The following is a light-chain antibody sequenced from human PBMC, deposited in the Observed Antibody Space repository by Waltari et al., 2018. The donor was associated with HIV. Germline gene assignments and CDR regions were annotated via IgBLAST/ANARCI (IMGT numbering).Light chain of an antibody. CDR2: NTN. Sequence: QTVVTQEPSCSVSPGGTVTLTCGLSSGSVSTPYYPSWYQHTPGQAPRTLIYNTNTRSSGVPDRFSGSILGNKAALNITGAQADDECDYYCVLYMGSGISVFGGGTKLTVL. CDR1: SGSVSTPYY. CDR3: VLYMGSGISV. J-gene: IGLJ2*01. V-gene: IGLV8-61*01.